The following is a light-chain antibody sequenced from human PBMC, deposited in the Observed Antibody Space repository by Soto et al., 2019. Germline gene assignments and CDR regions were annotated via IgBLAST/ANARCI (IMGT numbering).Light chain of an antibody. J-gene: IGKJ2*01. CDR1: QSVSSNY. V-gene: IGKV3-20*01. CDR3: QQYGSSPL. CDR2: GAS. Sequence: EIVLTQSPGTLSLSPGERATLSCRASQSVSSNYLAWYRQKPGQAPRLLIYGASSRATGIPDRFSGSGSGTDFTLTISRLEPEDFAVYYCQQYGSSPLFGQGTKLEIK.